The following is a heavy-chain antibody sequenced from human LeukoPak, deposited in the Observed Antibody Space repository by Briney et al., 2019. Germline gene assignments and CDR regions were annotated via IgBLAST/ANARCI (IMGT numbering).Heavy chain of an antibody. D-gene: IGHD6-19*01. J-gene: IGHJ4*02. CDR3: ARGQWLAKGRYYFDY. Sequence: QTGGSLRLSCAASGFTVSSNYMSWVRQAPGMGLEWVSVIYSGGSTYYADSVKGRFTISRDNSKNTLYLQMNSLRAEDTAVYYCARGQWLAKGRYYFDYWGQGTLVTVSS. CDR1: GFTVSSNY. V-gene: IGHV3-53*01. CDR2: IYSGGST.